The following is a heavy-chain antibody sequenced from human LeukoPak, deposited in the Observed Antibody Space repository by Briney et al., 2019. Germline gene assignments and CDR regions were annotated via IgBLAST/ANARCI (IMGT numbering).Heavy chain of an antibody. D-gene: IGHD5-12*01. J-gene: IGHJ3*01. Sequence: SETLSLTCTVSGYFSTSCYWGWIRQPPGKGLEWIASIRHDGHTYYNASLRSQVTISIDMSRNQFSLRLNSVTAADTAVYYCARQVATKGEWAFDVWGQGTLVAVSS. CDR2: IRHDGHT. CDR1: GYFSTSCY. CDR3: ARQVATKGEWAFDV. V-gene: IGHV4-38-2*02.